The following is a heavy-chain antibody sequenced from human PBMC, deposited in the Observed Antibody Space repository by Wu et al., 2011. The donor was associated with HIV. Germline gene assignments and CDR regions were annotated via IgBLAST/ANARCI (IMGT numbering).Heavy chain of an antibody. Sequence: VQLVQSGAEVKKPGAYSENYPARFLGYTFTDYYMHWVQQAPGKGPEWVGLVDPEDGESMYAEKFQGRVTITADTSTDTAYMELSSLRSEDTAVYYCAIGIAAPKYFYSYYMDIWGRGTTVTVSS. CDR3: AIGIAAPKYFYSYYMDI. J-gene: IGHJ6*03. CDR2: VDPEDGES. V-gene: IGHV1-69-2*01. CDR1: GYTFTDYY. D-gene: IGHD6-13*01.